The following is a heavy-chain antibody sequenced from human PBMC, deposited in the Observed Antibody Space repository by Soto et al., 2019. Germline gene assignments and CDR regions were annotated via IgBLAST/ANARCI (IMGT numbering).Heavy chain of an antibody. CDR3: AKDPYYYDSSGYLPFDY. CDR1: GFTFSSYA. Sequence: VGSLRLSCAASGFTFSSYAMSWVRQAPWKGLEWVSAISGSGGSTYYADSVKGRFTISRDNSKNTLYLQMNSLRAEDTAVYYCAKDPYYYDSSGYLPFDYWGQGTLVTVSA. V-gene: IGHV3-23*01. D-gene: IGHD3-22*01. J-gene: IGHJ4*02. CDR2: ISGSGGST.